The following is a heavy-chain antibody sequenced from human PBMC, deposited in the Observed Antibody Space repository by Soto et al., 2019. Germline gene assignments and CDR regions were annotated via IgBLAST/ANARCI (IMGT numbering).Heavy chain of an antibody. CDR3: ARSGERVTPFYYYYYYGMDV. V-gene: IGHV4-4*07. Sequence: QVQLQESGPGLVKPSETLSLTCTVSGGSISSYYWSWIRQPAGKGLEWIGRIYTSGSTNYNPSLKSRVTMSVDTSKNHFSLQLSSVTAADTAVYYCARSGERVTPFYYYYYYGMDVWGLGTTVTVSS. CDR1: GGSISSYY. J-gene: IGHJ6*04. CDR2: IYTSGST. D-gene: IGHD7-27*01.